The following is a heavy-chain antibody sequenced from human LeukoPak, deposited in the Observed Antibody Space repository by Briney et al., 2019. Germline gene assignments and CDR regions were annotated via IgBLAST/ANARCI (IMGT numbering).Heavy chain of an antibody. CDR3: ARIFGYAKWYFDL. J-gene: IGHJ2*01. CDR1: GGSISSSSYY. Sequence: SETLSLTCTVSGGSISSSSYYWSWIRQPAGKGLEWIGRIYASGSTNYNPSLKSRVTMSVDTSKNQFSLKLSSVTAADAAVYYCARIFGYAKWYFDLWGRGTLVTVSS. V-gene: IGHV4-61*02. CDR2: IYASGST. D-gene: IGHD2-2*03.